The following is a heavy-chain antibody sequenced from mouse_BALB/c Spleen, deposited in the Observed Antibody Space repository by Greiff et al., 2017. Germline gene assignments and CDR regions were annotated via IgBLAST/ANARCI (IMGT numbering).Heavy chain of an antibody. CDR1: GDSITSGY. CDR3: ASYYDYGNWYFDV. Sequence: EVQLVESGPSLVKPSQTLSLTCSVTGDSITSGYWNWIRKFPGNKLEYMGYISYSGSTYYNPSLKSRISITRDTSKNQYYLQLNSVTTEDTATYYCASYYDYGNWYFDVWGAGTTVTVSS. D-gene: IGHD2-4*01. CDR2: ISYSGST. J-gene: IGHJ1*01. V-gene: IGHV3-8*02.